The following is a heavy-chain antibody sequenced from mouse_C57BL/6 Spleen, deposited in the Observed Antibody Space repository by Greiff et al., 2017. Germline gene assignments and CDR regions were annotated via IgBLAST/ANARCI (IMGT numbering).Heavy chain of an antibody. Sequence: VQLQQSGPELVKPGASVKISCKASGYTFTDYYMNWVKQSHGKSLEWIGDINPNNGGTSYNQKFKGKATFTVDKSYSTAYMELRSLTSEDSAVYYCARLDYYGSSYFDYWGQGTTLTVSS. CDR3: ARLDYYGSSYFDY. D-gene: IGHD1-1*01. J-gene: IGHJ2*01. CDR1: GYTFTDYY. V-gene: IGHV1-26*01. CDR2: INPNNGGT.